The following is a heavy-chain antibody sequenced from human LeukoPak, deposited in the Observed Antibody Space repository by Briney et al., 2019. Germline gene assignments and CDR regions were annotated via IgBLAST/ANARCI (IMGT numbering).Heavy chain of an antibody. CDR2: INHSGST. J-gene: IGHJ6*03. CDR3: ARSSFGSSWNLRGRYYYYMDV. Sequence: PSETLSLTCTVSGGSISSGGYYWSWIRQPPGKGLEWIGEINHSGSTNYNPSLKSRVTISVDTSKNQFSLKLSSVTAADTAVYYCARSSFGSSWNLRGRYYYYMDVWGKGTTVTVSS. D-gene: IGHD6-13*01. V-gene: IGHV4-39*07. CDR1: GGSISSGGYY.